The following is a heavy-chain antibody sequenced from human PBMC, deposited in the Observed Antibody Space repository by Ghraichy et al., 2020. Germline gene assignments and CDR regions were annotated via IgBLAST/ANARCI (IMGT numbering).Heavy chain of an antibody. CDR3: ARAGLVAAALRDTLDL. J-gene: IGHJ3*01. CDR1: GYTFTGYY. V-gene: IGHV1-2*02. D-gene: IGHD2-2*01. Sequence: ASVKVSCQTFGYTFTGYYVHWVRQAPGQGLEWMGWINPNSGGTNYAQKFQGRVTMTRDTPISSAYMELTGLRSDDTAVYYCARAGLVAAALRDTLDLWGQGTMGTASS. CDR2: INPNSGGT.